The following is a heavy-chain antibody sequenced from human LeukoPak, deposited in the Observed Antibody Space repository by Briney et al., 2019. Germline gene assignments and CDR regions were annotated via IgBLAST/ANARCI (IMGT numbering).Heavy chain of an antibody. Sequence: SETLSLTCAVSGGSISSGGYSWSWIRQPPGKGLEWIGYIYYSGSTNYNPSLKSRVTISVDTSKNQFSLKLSSVTAADTAVYYCARGYTAMIWGQGTMVTVSS. J-gene: IGHJ3*02. D-gene: IGHD5-18*01. CDR1: GGSISSGGYS. CDR3: ARGYTAMI. V-gene: IGHV4-61*08. CDR2: IYYSGST.